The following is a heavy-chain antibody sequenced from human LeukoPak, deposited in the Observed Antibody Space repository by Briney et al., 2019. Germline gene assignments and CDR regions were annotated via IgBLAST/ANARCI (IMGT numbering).Heavy chain of an antibody. CDR3: ARESLAAKWFDP. V-gene: IGHV1-2*02. CDR1: VYTFTFYY. CDR2: INPNSGGT. Sequence: GASVNVSFTSSVYTFTFYYMHWVRQAPGQGLEWMGWINPNSGGTNYAQKFQGRVTMTRDTSISTAYMELSRLRSDDTAVYYCARESLAAKWFDPWGQGTLVTVSS. D-gene: IGHD6-6*01. J-gene: IGHJ5*02.